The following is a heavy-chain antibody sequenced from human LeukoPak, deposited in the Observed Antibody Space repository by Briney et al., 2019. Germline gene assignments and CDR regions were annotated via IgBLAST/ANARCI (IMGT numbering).Heavy chain of an antibody. D-gene: IGHD1-26*01. CDR3: ARDIVGATYGPSDY. Sequence: GASVKVSCKVSGGTFNNYAISWVRQAPGQGLEWMGRIIPILGIANYAQKFRGRVTITADRSTSTAYMELGSLRSGATAIYYCARDIVGATYGPSDYWGQGTLVTVSS. CDR2: IIPILGIA. J-gene: IGHJ4*02. V-gene: IGHV1-69*04. CDR1: GGTFNNYA.